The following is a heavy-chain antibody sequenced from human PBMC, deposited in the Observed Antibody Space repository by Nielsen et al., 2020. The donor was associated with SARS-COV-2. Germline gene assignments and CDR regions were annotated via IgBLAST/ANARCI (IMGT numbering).Heavy chain of an antibody. CDR2: IYYSGST. D-gene: IGHD5-18*01. Sequence: WIRQPPGKGLEWIGYIYYSGSTYYNPSLKSRVTISVDTSKNQFSLKLSSVTAADTAVYYCARYSYGPYNWFDPWGQGTLVTFSS. CDR3: ARYSYGPYNWFDP. V-gene: IGHV4-31*02. J-gene: IGHJ5*02.